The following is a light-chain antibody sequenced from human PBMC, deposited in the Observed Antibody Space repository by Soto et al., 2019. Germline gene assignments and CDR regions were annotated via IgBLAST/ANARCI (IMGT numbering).Light chain of an antibody. CDR2: EVT. J-gene: IGLJ1*01. V-gene: IGLV2-14*01. CDR1: TSDIAGYNY. Sequence: SASGSPGQSITISCTGTTSDIAGYNYVSWYQQHPGKAPKLLIYEVTSRASGVSHRFSGSKSGNTASLTISGLQAEDEAEYYCNSYTSASFYVFGTGTKVTVL. CDR3: NSYTSASFYV.